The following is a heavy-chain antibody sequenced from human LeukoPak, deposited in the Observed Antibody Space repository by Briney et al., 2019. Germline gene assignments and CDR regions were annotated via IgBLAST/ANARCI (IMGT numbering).Heavy chain of an antibody. CDR1: GGSFSGCY. D-gene: IGHD2-2*01. J-gene: IGHJ2*01. CDR3: ARGPGAVVPAAIRRGYFDL. V-gene: IGHV4-34*01. Sequence: PSETLSLTCAVYGGSFSGCYWSWIRQPPGKGLEWIGEINHSGSTNYNPSLKSRVTISVDTSKNQFSLKLSSVTAADTAVYYCARGPGAVVPAAIRRGYFDLWGRGTLVTVSS. CDR2: INHSGST.